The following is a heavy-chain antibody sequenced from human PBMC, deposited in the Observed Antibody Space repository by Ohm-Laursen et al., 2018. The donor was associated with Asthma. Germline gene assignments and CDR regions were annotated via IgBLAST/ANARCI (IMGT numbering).Heavy chain of an antibody. Sequence: SDTLSLTCTVSGGSVSSGSYYWSWIRQPPGKGLEWIGYIYYSGSTNYNPSLKSRVTISVDTSKNQFSLKLSSVTAADTAVYYCARVLDDSSGYGFDFWGQGTLVPVTS. CDR1: GGSVSSGSYY. CDR3: ARVLDDSSGYGFDF. V-gene: IGHV4-61*01. D-gene: IGHD3-22*01. J-gene: IGHJ4*02. CDR2: IYYSGST.